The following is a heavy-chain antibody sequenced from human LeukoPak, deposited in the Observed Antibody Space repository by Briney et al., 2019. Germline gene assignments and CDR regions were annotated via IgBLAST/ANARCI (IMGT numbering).Heavy chain of an antibody. CDR3: AGNTGYNGTYFDY. Sequence: GGSLRLSCAASGFTFDDYAMSWVRQVPGKGLEWVSGINWNGGITGYADSVKGRFTISRDNAKNSLYLQMNSLRAEDTAVYYCAGNTGYNGTYFDYWGQGTLVAVSS. D-gene: IGHD5-24*01. V-gene: IGHV3-20*04. CDR1: GFTFDDYA. J-gene: IGHJ4*02. CDR2: INWNGGIT.